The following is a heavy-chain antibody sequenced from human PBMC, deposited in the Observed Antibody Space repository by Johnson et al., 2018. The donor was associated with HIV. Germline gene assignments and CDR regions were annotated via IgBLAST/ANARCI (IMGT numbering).Heavy chain of an antibody. J-gene: IGHJ3*02. CDR1: GFAFADYG. CDR3: AKGPGDALDI. Sequence: VQLVESGGVVVWPGGSLRPSCAASGFAFADYGLPWVLQPPGKGLDWVSFIVWDVISPYYAASVKGGFTISRDNNKNSLYLEMNSLRAEDTALYYCAKGPGDALDIWGQGTMVTVSS. CDR2: IVWDVISP. V-gene: IGHV3-43D*03.